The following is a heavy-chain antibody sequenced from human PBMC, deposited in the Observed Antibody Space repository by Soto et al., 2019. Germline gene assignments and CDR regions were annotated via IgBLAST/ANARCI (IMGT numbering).Heavy chain of an antibody. D-gene: IGHD3-3*01. CDR2: SIPIFGTA. CDR3: AMATRPLRFLEWFMRRWFDH. V-gene: IGHV1-69*06. J-gene: IGHJ5*02. CDR1: GGTFSSYA. Sequence: QVQLVQSGAEVKKPGSSVKVSCKASGGTFSSYAISWVRQAPGQGLEWMGGSIPIFGTANYAKKFKGRVTIIADKSTIIAYMGLRRLGFEDTAVYYCAMATRPLRFLEWFMRRWFDHWGQGTLVTVSS.